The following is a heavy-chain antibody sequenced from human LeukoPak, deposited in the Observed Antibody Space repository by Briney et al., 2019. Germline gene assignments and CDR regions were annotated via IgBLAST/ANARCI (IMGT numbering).Heavy chain of an antibody. Sequence: GGSLRLSCAASGFIFSPYGMTWVRQAPGKGLEWVSTISSSDYPSYTDSVKGRFTVSRDNAKNSLYLQMNSLRAEDTAVYYCAELGITMIGGVWGKGTTVTISS. D-gene: IGHD3-10*02. V-gene: IGHV3-21*01. CDR3: AELGITMIGGV. CDR2: ISSSDYP. CDR1: GFIFSPYG. J-gene: IGHJ6*04.